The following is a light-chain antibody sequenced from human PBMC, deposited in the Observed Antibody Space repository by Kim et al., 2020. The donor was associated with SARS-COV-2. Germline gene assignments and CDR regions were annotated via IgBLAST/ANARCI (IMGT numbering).Light chain of an antibody. CDR3: ETWDSNTPV. CDR2: VEGSGSY. J-gene: IGLJ3*02. V-gene: IGLV4-60*03. CDR1: TVPSSYI. Sequence: SVQLTCTLSTVPSSYIIAWPLQQPGKAPRYLMKVEGSGSYNTGSGVPDRFSGSCSGADRYLTISNLQSEYEADYYCETWDSNTPVFGGGTKLTVL.